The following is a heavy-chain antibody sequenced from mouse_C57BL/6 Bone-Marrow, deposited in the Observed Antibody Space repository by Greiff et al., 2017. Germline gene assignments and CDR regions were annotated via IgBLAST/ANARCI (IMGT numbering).Heavy chain of an antibody. Sequence: QVQLQQPGAELVKPGASVKMSCKASGYTFTSYWITWVKQRPGQGLEWIGYIYPGSGSTNYNEKFKSKATLTVDTSSSTAYMQLSSLTSEDSAVYDCAGQPVGCGSIPWCAYWGQGTLVTVSA. J-gene: IGHJ3*01. V-gene: IGHV1-55*01. CDR1: GYTFTSYW. CDR2: IYPGSGST. CDR3: AGQPVGCGSIPWCAY. D-gene: IGHD1-1*01.